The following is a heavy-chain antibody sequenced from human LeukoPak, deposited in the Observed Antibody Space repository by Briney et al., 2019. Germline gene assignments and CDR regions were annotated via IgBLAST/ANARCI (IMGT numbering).Heavy chain of an antibody. V-gene: IGHV4-59*08. CDR1: GGSISSYY. J-gene: IGHJ4*02. D-gene: IGHD2-2*01. CDR2: IYYNGST. CDR3: ARLGMPFNFDY. Sequence: SETLSLTCTVSGGSISSYYWSWIRQPPGKGLEWIGYIYYNGSTNYNPSLKSRVTISVDTSKNQFSLKLSSVTAADTAVYYCARLGMPFNFDYWGQGTLVTVSS.